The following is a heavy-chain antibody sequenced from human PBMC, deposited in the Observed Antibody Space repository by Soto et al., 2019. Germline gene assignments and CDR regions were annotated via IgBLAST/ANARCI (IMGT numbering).Heavy chain of an antibody. CDR3: AHKGPEDWPLKY. D-gene: IGHD3-9*01. Sequence: QITLKESGPTLVRPTQTLTLTCAFSGFSLITSGVGVGWIRQPPGKALEWLAVIYWDDSKHYSPSLRSRLTIPKDTAKNQVVLTMTNMDPMDTGTYYCAHKGPEDWPLKYWGQGTLVTVSS. V-gene: IGHV2-5*02. J-gene: IGHJ4*02. CDR1: GFSLITSGVG. CDR2: IYWDDSK.